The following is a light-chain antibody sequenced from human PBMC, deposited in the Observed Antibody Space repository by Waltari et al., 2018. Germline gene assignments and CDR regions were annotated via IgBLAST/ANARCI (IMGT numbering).Light chain of an antibody. Sequence: IVLTQSPGTMSLSPGERAPLSCRASQSVSSTYLAWYQQKPGQAPRLLIYAASKRATGIPDRFRGSGSGTDFTLTISRLEPEDFAVYYCQRYGSSLTFGGGTTVEIK. CDR3: QRYGSSLT. CDR1: QSVSSTY. V-gene: IGKV3-20*01. CDR2: AAS. J-gene: IGKJ4*01.